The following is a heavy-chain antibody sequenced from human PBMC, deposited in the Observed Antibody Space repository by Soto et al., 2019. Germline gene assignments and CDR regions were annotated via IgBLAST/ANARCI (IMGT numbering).Heavy chain of an antibody. CDR1: GYTFTSYD. D-gene: IGHD2-2*01. J-gene: IGHJ6*03. Sequence: ASVKVSCKASGYTFTSYDINWVRQATGQGLEWMGWMNPNSGNTGYAQKFQGRVTMTRNTSISTAYMELSSLRSEDTAVYYCARGRSPYCSSTSCYAYYYYMDVWGKGTTVTVSS. V-gene: IGHV1-8*01. CDR2: MNPNSGNT. CDR3: ARGRSPYCSSTSCYAYYYYMDV.